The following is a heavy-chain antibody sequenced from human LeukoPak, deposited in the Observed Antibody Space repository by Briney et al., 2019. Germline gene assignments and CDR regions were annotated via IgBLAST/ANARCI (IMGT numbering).Heavy chain of an antibody. J-gene: IGHJ4*02. D-gene: IGHD3-10*01. V-gene: IGHV4-4*07. Sequence: SETLSLTCTVSGGSVSSYYWSWIRQPAGKGLEWIGRIYVSGSTKYNPSLKSRVTMSLDTSKNQFSLKLSSVNAADTAVYYCARGVLLFGESSHHFDFWGQGTLVTVSS. CDR1: GGSVSSYY. CDR3: ARGVLLFGESSHHFDF. CDR2: IYVSGST.